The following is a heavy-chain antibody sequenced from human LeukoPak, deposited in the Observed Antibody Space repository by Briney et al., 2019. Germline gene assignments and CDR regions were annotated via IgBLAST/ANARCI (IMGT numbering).Heavy chain of an antibody. CDR1: GGSISSGGYY. V-gene: IGHV4-31*03. CDR3: ARTYSSGWYGDFDY. J-gene: IGHJ4*02. CDR2: IYYSGST. D-gene: IGHD6-19*01. Sequence: SETLSLTCTVSGGSISSGGYYWSWIRQHPGKGLEWIGYIYYSGSTYYNPSLKSRVTISVDTSKNQFSLKLSSVTAADAAVYYCARTYSSGWYGDFDYWGQGTLVTVSS.